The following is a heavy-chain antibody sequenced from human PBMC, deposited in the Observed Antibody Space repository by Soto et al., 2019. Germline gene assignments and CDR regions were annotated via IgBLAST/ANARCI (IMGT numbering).Heavy chain of an antibody. Sequence: QVQLQQWGAGLLKPSETLSLTCAVYGGSFSGYYWNWIRQPPGKGLEWIGEINHSGTTNYNASLKSRVTISLDTSKNELFLNLRSVPAADTAVYYCAKGREFDPWGQGTLCTGSP. CDR3: AKGREFDP. V-gene: IGHV4-34*01. CDR2: INHSGTT. J-gene: IGHJ5*02. CDR1: GGSFSGYY.